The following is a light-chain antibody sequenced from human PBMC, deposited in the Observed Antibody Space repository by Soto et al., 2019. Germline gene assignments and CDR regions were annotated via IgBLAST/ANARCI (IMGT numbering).Light chain of an antibody. V-gene: IGKV1-39*01. CDR2: AAS. CDR3: QQCYSSPRT. Sequence: DSQMTQSTSTLSASVGDRVTITCRASQSISTYLNWYQQKLGRAPTLLIYAASSLQSGVPSRFSGGGSGTDFTLTISSLQPEDFAMYFCQQCYSSPRTFGQGTKVDIK. CDR1: QSISTY. J-gene: IGKJ1*01.